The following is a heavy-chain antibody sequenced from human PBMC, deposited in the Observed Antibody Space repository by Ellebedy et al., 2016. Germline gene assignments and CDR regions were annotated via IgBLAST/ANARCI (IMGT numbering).Heavy chain of an antibody. V-gene: IGHV1-2*04. Sequence: ASVKVSCKASGYTFTGYYMHWVRQAPGQGLEWMGWINPNSGGTNYAQKFQGWVTMTRDTSISTAYMELSRLRSDDTAVYYCVRGGIAAQSDYYYYGMDVWGQGTTVTVSS. CDR3: VRGGIAAQSDYYYYGMDV. J-gene: IGHJ6*02. CDR1: GYTFTGYY. D-gene: IGHD6-13*01. CDR2: INPNSGGT.